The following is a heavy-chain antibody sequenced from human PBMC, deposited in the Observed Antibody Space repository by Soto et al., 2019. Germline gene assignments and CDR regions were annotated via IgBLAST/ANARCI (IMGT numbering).Heavy chain of an antibody. V-gene: IGHV5-51*01. J-gene: IGHJ6*02. CDR2: IYPGDSDT. CDR1: GYSFTSYW. Sequence: GESLKISCKGSGYSFTSYWIGWVRQMPGKGLEWMGIIYPGDSDTRYGPSFQGQVTISADKSISTAYLQWSSLKASDTAMYYCARLGCSSTSCYGSYYYGMDVWGQGTTVTVSS. D-gene: IGHD2-2*01. CDR3: ARLGCSSTSCYGSYYYGMDV.